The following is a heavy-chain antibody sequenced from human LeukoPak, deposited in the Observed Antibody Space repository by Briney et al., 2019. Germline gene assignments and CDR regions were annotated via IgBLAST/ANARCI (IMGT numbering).Heavy chain of an antibody. CDR1: GYTFTSYF. J-gene: IGHJ4*02. Sequence: ASVKVSCKASGYTFTSYFMHWVRQAPGQGLEWMGWISAYNGNTNYAQKLQGRVTMTTDTSTSTAYMELRSLRSDDTAVYYCARDSPLVGAIPNRPPFDYWGQGTLVTVSS. CDR3: ARDSPLVGAIPNRPPFDY. V-gene: IGHV1-18*04. D-gene: IGHD1-26*01. CDR2: ISAYNGNT.